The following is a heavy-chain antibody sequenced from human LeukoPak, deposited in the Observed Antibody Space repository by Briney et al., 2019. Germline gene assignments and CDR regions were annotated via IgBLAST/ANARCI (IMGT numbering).Heavy chain of an antibody. Sequence: ALVKVSFKASGYTFTSYGISWVRQAPGQGLEWMGWISAYNGNTNYAQKLQGRVTMTTDTSTSTAYMELRSLRSDDTAVYHCASGYYDSSLDYWGQGTLVTVSS. J-gene: IGHJ4*02. CDR2: ISAYNGNT. CDR1: GYTFTSYG. CDR3: ASGYYDSSLDY. D-gene: IGHD3-22*01. V-gene: IGHV1-18*01.